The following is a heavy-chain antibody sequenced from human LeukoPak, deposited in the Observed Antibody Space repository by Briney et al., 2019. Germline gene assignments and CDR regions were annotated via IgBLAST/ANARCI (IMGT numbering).Heavy chain of an antibody. J-gene: IGHJ4*02. CDR3: AKRVVVAGTSYYFDY. CDR2: IGSGGAPT. CDR1: GFTFSSYA. D-gene: IGHD6-19*01. Sequence: GGSLRLSCAASGFTFSSYAMSWVRQAPGKGLEWVSVIGSGGAPTYYADSVKGRFTISRDNSKNTLYLQMSSLRVEDTAAYYCAKRVVVAGTSYYFDYWGQGTLVTVAS. V-gene: IGHV3-23*01.